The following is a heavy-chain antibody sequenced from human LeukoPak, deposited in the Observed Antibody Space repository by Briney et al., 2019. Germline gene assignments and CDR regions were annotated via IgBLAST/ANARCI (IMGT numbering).Heavy chain of an antibody. CDR3: TKATGDYFWYFDL. J-gene: IGHJ2*01. CDR2: ISYDGSNK. V-gene: IGHV3-30*04. Sequence: GSLRLSCAASGFTFSSYAMHWVRQAPGKGLEWVAVISYDGSNKYYADSVKGRFTISRDNSKNTLYLQMNSLRVEDTAVYYCTKATGDYFWYFDLWGRGTLVTVSS. CDR1: GFTFSSYA. D-gene: IGHD4-17*01.